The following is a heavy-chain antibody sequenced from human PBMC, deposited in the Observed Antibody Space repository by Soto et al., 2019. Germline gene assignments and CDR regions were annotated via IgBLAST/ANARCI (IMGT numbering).Heavy chain of an antibody. CDR2: IYYSGST. CDR3: ARRDIVVNWFDP. D-gene: IGHD5-12*01. Sequence: KSSETLSLTCTVSGGSISSGGYYWSWIRQHPGKGLEWIGYIYYSGSTYYNPPLKSRVTISVDTSKNQFSLKLSSVTAADTAVYYCARRDIVVNWFDPWGQGTLVTVSS. CDR1: GGSISSGGYY. J-gene: IGHJ5*02. V-gene: IGHV4-31*03.